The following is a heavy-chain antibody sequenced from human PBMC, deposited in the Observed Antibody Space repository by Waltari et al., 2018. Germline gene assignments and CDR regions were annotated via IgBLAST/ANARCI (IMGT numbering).Heavy chain of an antibody. CDR2: IIPILGIA. V-gene: IGHV1-69*04. D-gene: IGHD3-16*02. CDR3: ARVNHYDYIWGSYRFDY. Sequence: QVQLVQSGAEVKKPGSSVKVSCKASGGTFSSYAISWVRTAPGQGLDWMGGIIPILGIANYAQKFQGRVTITADESTSTAYMELSSLRSEDTAVYYCARVNHYDYIWGSYRFDYWGQGTLVTVSS. J-gene: IGHJ4*02. CDR1: GGTFSSYA.